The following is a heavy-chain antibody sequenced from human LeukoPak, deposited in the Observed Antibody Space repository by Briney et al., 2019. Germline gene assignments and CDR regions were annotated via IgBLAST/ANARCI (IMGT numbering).Heavy chain of an antibody. Sequence: GASVKVSCKASGYTFTSYDINWVRQATGQGLEWMGWINPNSGGTNYAQKFQGRVTMTRDTSISTAYMELSRLRSDDTAVYYCARESPESLITMIVVADNAFDIWGQGTMVTVSS. D-gene: IGHD3-22*01. CDR3: ARESPESLITMIVVADNAFDI. V-gene: IGHV1-2*02. CDR2: INPNSGGT. J-gene: IGHJ3*02. CDR1: GYTFTSYD.